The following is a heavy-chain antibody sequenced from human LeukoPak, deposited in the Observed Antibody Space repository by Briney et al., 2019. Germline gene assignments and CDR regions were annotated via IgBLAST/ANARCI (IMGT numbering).Heavy chain of an antibody. Sequence: PSETLSLTCTVSGGSISSYYWSWIRQPPGKGLEWIGYIYYSGSTNYNPSLKSRVTISVDTSKNQFSLKLSSVTAADTAVYYCARARAYCSGGSCYSYNFDYWGQGTLVTVSS. CDR1: GGSISSYY. D-gene: IGHD2-15*01. J-gene: IGHJ4*02. V-gene: IGHV4-59*08. CDR3: ARARAYCSGGSCYSYNFDY. CDR2: IYYSGST.